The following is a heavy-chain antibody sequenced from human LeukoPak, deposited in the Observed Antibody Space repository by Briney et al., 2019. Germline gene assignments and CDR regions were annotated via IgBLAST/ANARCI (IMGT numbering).Heavy chain of an antibody. D-gene: IGHD2-2*01. CDR2: MKQDGSEK. CDR1: GFTFSSYW. CDR3: AKEGSTEYAAAFDI. V-gene: IGHV3-7*03. J-gene: IGHJ3*02. Sequence: GGSLRLSCAASGFTFSSYWMSWVRQAPGKGLEWVANMKQDGSEKFYVDSVKGRFTISRDNSKNTLYLQMNSLRAEDTAVYYCAKEGSTEYAAAFDIWGQGTMVTVSS.